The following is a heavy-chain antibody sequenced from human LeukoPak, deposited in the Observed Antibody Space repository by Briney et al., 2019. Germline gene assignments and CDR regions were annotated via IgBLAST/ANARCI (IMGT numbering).Heavy chain of an antibody. Sequence: WIRQPPGKGLEWVSAISGSGGSTYYADSVKGRFTISRDNSKNTLYLQMNSLRAEDTAVYYCAKSTYYYDSSGYYDNAFDIWGQGTMVTVSS. J-gene: IGHJ3*02. V-gene: IGHV3-23*01. CDR2: ISGSGGST. D-gene: IGHD3-22*01. CDR3: AKSTYYYDSSGYYDNAFDI.